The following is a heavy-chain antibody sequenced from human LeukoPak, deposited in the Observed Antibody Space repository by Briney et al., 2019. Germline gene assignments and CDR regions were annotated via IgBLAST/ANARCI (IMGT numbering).Heavy chain of an antibody. Sequence: PGGSLRLSCAASGFTFSSYAMSWVRQAPGKGLEWVSAISGSGGSTYYADSVKGRFTISRDNSKNTLCLQMNSLRAEDTAVYYCAXXXXXAVPRSDDYWGQGTLVTV. D-gene: IGHD6-19*01. CDR2: ISGSGGST. V-gene: IGHV3-23*01. CDR3: AXXXXXAVPRSDDY. J-gene: IGHJ4*02. CDR1: GFTFSSYA.